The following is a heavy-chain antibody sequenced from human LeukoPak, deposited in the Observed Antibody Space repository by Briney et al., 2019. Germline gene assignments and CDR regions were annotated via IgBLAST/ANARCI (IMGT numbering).Heavy chain of an antibody. V-gene: IGHV3-30*18. J-gene: IGHJ4*02. Sequence: PGGSLRLSCAASGFTFSTYVIHWVRQAPGKGLDWVAVISYDGSNKYYADSVKGRFTISRDNSKNTLYLQMNSLRAEDTAVYYCAKDRSYYGPFDYWGQGTLVTVSS. CDR1: GFTFSTYV. CDR2: ISYDGSNK. D-gene: IGHD1-26*01. CDR3: AKDRSYYGPFDY.